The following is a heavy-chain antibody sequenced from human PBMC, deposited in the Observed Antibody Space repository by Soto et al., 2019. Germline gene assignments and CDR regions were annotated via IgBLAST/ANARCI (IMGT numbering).Heavy chain of an antibody. V-gene: IGHV4-34*01. CDR1: GGSFSGYY. D-gene: IGHD3-10*01. CDR3: ARAPMVREINWFDP. J-gene: IGHJ5*02. CDR2: INHSGST. Sequence: PSETLSLTCAVYGGSFSGYYWSWIRQPPGKGLEWIGEINHSGSTNYNPSLKSRVTISVDTSKNQFSLKLSSVTAADTAVYYCARAPMVREINWFDPWGQGTLVTVSS.